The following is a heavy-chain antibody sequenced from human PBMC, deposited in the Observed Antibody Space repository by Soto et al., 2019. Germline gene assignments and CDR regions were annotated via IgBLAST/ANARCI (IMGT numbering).Heavy chain of an antibody. D-gene: IGHD6-19*01. J-gene: IGHJ4*02. CDR2: IWYDGSNK. CDR3: AREGVDKYSSGWYYFDY. V-gene: IGHV3-33*01. Sequence: PGGSLRLSCAASGFTFSSYGMHWVRQAPGKGLEWVAVIWYDGSNKYYADSVKGRFTISRDNSKNTLYLQMNSLRAEDTAVYYCAREGVDKYSSGWYYFDYWGQGTLVTVS. CDR1: GFTFSSYG.